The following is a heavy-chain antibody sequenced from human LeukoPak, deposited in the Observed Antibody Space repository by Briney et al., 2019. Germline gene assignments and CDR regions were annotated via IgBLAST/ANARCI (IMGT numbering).Heavy chain of an antibody. J-gene: IGHJ3*02. CDR1: GYTFSGYY. CDR3: ARGRGSEDAFDI. Sequence: GASVKVSCTASGYTFSGYYLYWVRQAPGQGLEWMGRINPNNGGTNCAQKFQGRVTMTRDTSITTAYMELNTLRSDDTAVYYCARGRGSEDAFDIWGQGTMVIVSS. D-gene: IGHD5-12*01. V-gene: IGHV1-2*06. CDR2: INPNNGGT.